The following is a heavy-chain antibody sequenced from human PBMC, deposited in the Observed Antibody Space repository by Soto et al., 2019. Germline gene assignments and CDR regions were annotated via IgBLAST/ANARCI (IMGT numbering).Heavy chain of an antibody. D-gene: IGHD3-3*01. CDR1: GYSFTSYA. Sequence: ASVKVSCKVSGYSFTSYAMHWVRQAPGQRLEWMGWINAGNGNRKYSQKFEGRVTITRDTSASTAYMELSSLRSEDTAVYYCARDSPSVITIFGVVITPYYYYGMDGWGQGTTVTVSS. CDR3: ARDSPSVITIFGVVITPYYYYGMDG. J-gene: IGHJ6*02. CDR2: INAGNGNR. V-gene: IGHV1-3*01.